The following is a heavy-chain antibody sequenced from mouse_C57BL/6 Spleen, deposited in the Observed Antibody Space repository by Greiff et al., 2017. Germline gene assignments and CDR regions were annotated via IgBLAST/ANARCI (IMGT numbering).Heavy chain of an antibody. CDR2: ISYDGSN. D-gene: IGHD1-1*01. CDR3: ARDSITTVVEGTSWFAY. Sequence: EVQLQESGPGLVKPSQSLSLTCSVTGYSITSGYYWNWIRQFPGNKLEWMGYISYDGSNNYNPSLKNRISITRDTSKNQFFLKLNSVTTEDTATYYCARDSITTVVEGTSWFAYWGQGTLVTVSA. V-gene: IGHV3-6*01. J-gene: IGHJ3*01. CDR1: GYSITSGYY.